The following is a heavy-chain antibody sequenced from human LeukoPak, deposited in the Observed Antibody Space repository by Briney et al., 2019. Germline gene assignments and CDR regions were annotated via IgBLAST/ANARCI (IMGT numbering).Heavy chain of an antibody. V-gene: IGHV4-59*01. D-gene: IGHD3-22*01. J-gene: IGHJ4*02. CDR2: IYYSGST. CDR3: AREYYYDSSGSHFDY. Sequence: SETLSLTCTVSGGSISSYYWSWIRQPPGKGLEWIGYIYYSGSTNYNPSLKSRVTISVDTSKNQFSLKLSSVTAADTAVYYCAREYYYDSSGSHFDYWGQGTLVTVSS. CDR1: GGSISSYY.